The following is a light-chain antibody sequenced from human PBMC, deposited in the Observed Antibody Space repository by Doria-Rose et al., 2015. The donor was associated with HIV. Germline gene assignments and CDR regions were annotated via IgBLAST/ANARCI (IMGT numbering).Light chain of an antibody. J-gene: IGKJ1*01. CDR3: RQYGTSWT. CDR1: QSFSSTY. Sequence: TQSPGTLSLSPGERATLSCRASQSFSSTYLAWYQQKPGQAPSLLIYDGSTRATGIPDRFSASGSGTDFTLPINRLEPEDFALYYCRQYGTSWTFGQGTKVEI. CDR2: DGS. V-gene: IGKV3-20*01.